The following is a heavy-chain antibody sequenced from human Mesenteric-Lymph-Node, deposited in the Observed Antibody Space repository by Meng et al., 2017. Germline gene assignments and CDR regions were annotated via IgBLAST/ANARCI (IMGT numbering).Heavy chain of an antibody. Sequence: ASVKVSCKASGYTFTDYYIHWVRQAPGQGLEWMGIINPSGGSTSYAQKFQGRVTMTRDTSTSTVYMELSSLRSEDTAVYYCARVAGYSSSWLDYFDYWGQGTLVTVSS. CDR1: GYTFTDYY. CDR2: INPSGGST. V-gene: IGHV1-46*01. CDR3: ARVAGYSSSWLDYFDY. D-gene: IGHD6-13*01. J-gene: IGHJ4*02.